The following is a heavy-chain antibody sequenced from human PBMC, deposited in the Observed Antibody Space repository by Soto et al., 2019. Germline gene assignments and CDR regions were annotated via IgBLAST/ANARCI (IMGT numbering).Heavy chain of an antibody. Sequence: QVQLVESGGGVVHPGTSLRLSCAASGFTFSIYAMHWVRQAPGKGLEWVSVITHDGTSEYYTDSVKGRFTISRDNSKNTLYLQMNSLRAEDTAVYYCARAGGGSSFDYWGQGTLVTVSS. CDR2: ITHDGTSE. CDR3: ARAGGGSSFDY. J-gene: IGHJ4*02. D-gene: IGHD3-16*01. V-gene: IGHV3-30*03. CDR1: GFTFSIYA.